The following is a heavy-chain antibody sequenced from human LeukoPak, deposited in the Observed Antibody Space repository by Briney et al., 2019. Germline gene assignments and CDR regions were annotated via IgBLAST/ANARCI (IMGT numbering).Heavy chain of an antibody. CDR1: GGSINSHY. D-gene: IGHD6-19*01. V-gene: IGHV4-59*08. J-gene: IGHJ4*02. Sequence: SETLSLTCAVSGGSINSHYWGWIRQPPGKGLQWIGDIYYTGKINYNPSLKSRVTITLDTSKDHLSLNLTSVLAADTAIYYCVRRNTGWNYFDYWGQGILVTVSS. CDR2: IYYTGKI. CDR3: VRRNTGWNYFDY.